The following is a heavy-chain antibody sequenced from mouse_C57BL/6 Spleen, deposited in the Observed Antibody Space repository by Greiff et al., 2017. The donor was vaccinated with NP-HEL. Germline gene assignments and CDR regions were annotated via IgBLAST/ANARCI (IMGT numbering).Heavy chain of an antibody. CDR2: ISSGSSTI. J-gene: IGHJ4*01. CDR3: ARRTGTDAMDY. D-gene: IGHD4-1*01. V-gene: IGHV5-17*01. CDR1: GFTFSDYG. Sequence: EVKLMESGGGLVKPGGSLKLSCAASGFTFSDYGMHWVRQAPEKGLEWVAYISSGSSTIYYADTVKGRFTISRDNAKNTLFLQMTSLRSEDTAMYYCARRTGTDAMDYWGQGTSVTVSS.